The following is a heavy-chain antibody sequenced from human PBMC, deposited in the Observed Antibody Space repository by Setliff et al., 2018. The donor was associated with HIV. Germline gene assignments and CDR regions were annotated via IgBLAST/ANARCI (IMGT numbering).Heavy chain of an antibody. CDR2: ISGDGANT. D-gene: IGHD6-13*01. CDR3: ARGPLSSSWYNWFDP. V-gene: IGHV3-74*01. J-gene: IGHJ5*02. Sequence: GSLRLSCTASGFTFSSYWMHWVRQPPGKGLVWVSRISGDGANTDAADSVKGRFTISRDNAKNSLYLQMNSLRAEDTAVYYCARGPLSSSWYNWFDPWGQGTLVTVSS. CDR1: GFTFSSYW.